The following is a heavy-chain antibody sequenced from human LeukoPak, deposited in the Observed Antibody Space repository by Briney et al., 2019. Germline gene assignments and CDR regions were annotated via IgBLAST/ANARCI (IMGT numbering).Heavy chain of an antibody. D-gene: IGHD3/OR15-3a*01. CDR1: GYTFNGYY. V-gene: IGHV1-2*02. J-gene: IGHJ4*02. CDR2: INPNSGGT. Sequence: ASVKVSCKASGYTFNGYYMHWVRQAPGQGLEWMGWINPNSGGTNYAQKFQGRVTMTRDTSISTAYMELSRLRSDDTAVYYCARDLLAGLGIDYWGQGTLVTVSS. CDR3: ARDLLAGLGIDY.